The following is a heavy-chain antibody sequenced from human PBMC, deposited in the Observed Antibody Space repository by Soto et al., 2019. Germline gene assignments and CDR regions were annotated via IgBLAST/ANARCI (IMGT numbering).Heavy chain of an antibody. D-gene: IGHD3-10*01. J-gene: IGHJ4*02. Sequence: GGSLRLSCAASGFTCSNAWMSWVRQAPGKGLEWVGRIKSKTDGGITDYAAPVKGRLTISRDDSKNRLYLQMNSLKTGDTAVYYCTRDWPRALRFEVFLKMEKWGQGTLVTVFS. CDR1: GFTCSNAW. V-gene: IGHV3-15*01. CDR2: IKSKTDGGIT. CDR3: TRDWPRALRFEVFLKMEK.